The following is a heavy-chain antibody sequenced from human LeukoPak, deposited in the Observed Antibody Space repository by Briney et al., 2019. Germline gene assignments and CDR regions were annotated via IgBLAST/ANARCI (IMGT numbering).Heavy chain of an antibody. V-gene: IGHV3-23*01. J-gene: IGHJ4*02. Sequence: GGSLRLSCAASGFTFSSQAMTWVRQAPGKGLEWVSAISRSGDSPYYADSVKGRFTISRDNSKNTVHLQMNSLRVEDTAVYYCATKNGPCSGGACYSYFDYWDQGTLVTVSS. D-gene: IGHD2-15*01. CDR1: GFTFSSQA. CDR3: ATKNGPCSGGACYSYFDY. CDR2: ISRSGDSP.